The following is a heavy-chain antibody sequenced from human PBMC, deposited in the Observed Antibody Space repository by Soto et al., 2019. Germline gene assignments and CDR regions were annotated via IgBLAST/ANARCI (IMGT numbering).Heavy chain of an antibody. CDR1: GGSFSGYY. CDR2: INHSGST. CDR3: ARSRGMTTVVFFDY. V-gene: IGHV4-34*01. J-gene: IGHJ4*02. Sequence: SETLSLTCAVYGGSFSGYYWSWILQPPGKGLECIGEINHSGSTNYNPSLKSRVTISVDTSKNQFSLKLSSVTAADTAVYYCARSRGMTTVVFFDYWGQGTLVTVSS. D-gene: IGHD4-17*01.